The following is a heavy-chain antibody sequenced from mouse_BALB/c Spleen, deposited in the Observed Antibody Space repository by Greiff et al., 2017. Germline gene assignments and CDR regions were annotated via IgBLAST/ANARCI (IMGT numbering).Heavy chain of an antibody. V-gene: IGHV5-4*02. Sequence: EVQRVESGGGLVKPGGSLKLSCAASGFTFSDYYMYWVRQTPEKRLEWVATISDGGSYTYYPDSVKGRFTISRDNAKNNLYLQMSSLKSEDTAMYYCARERGYGNYDFAYWGQGTLVTVSA. D-gene: IGHD2-10*02. CDR1: GFTFSDYY. CDR2: ISDGGSYT. CDR3: ARERGYGNYDFAY. J-gene: IGHJ3*01.